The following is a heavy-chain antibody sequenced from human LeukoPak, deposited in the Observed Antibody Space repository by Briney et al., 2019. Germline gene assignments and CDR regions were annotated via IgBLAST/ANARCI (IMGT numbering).Heavy chain of an antibody. V-gene: IGHV3-23*01. CDR2: IFPSGGEI. CDR3: AKVRLVVTAAEY. D-gene: IGHD2-21*02. Sequence: GGSLRLSCAASGFTFSTFAMIWVRQPPGKGLEWVSSIFPSGGEIHYADSVRGRFTISRDNSKSTLSLQMNSLRAEDTAIYYCAKVRLVVTAAEYWGQGTLVTVSS. J-gene: IGHJ4*02. CDR1: GFTFSTFA.